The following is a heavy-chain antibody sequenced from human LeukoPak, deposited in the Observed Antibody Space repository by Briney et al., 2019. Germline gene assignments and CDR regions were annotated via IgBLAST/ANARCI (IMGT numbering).Heavy chain of an antibody. V-gene: IGHV4-31*11. CDR3: TRGATSFYYFDQ. CDR1: GGSISSGGYY. Sequence: PSGTLSLTCAVSGGSISSGGYYWSWIRQHPGKGLEWIGYIYYSGSTYYNPSLKSRLTISVDTSKNQFSLKLSSVTATDTAVYYCTRGATSFYYFDQWAQGTPVTVSS. CDR2: IYYSGST. D-gene: IGHD2-2*01. J-gene: IGHJ4*02.